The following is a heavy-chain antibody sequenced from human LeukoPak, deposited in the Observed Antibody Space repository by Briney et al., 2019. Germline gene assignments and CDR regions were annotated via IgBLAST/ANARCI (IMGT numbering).Heavy chain of an antibody. J-gene: IGHJ6*03. CDR1: GGTFSSFA. D-gene: IGHD3-16*01. CDR3: ATTLGGFYYMAV. V-gene: IGHV1-69*05. CDR2: FVGTT. Sequence: SVKVSCKSSGGTFSSFAINWVRQAPGQGLEWMGGFVGTTNYAQKFQGRVTITTEESSSTAYMELSSLTSDDTAVYYCATTLGGFYYMAVWGKGTTVTVSS.